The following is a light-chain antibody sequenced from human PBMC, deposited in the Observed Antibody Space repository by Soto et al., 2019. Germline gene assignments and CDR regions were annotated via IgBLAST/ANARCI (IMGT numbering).Light chain of an antibody. CDR2: EGS. V-gene: IGLV2-23*01. Sequence: QSALTRAASVSGSPGQSITISCTGTSSDVGSYNLVSWYQQHPGKAPKLMIYEGSKRPSGVSNRFSGSKSGNTASLTISGLQAEDEADYYCCSYASSRGVFGGGTKLTVL. CDR1: SSDVGSYNL. J-gene: IGLJ2*01. CDR3: CSYASSRGV.